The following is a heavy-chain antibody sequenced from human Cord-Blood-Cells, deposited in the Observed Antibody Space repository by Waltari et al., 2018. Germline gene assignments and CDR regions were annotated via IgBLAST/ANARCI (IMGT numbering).Heavy chain of an antibody. D-gene: IGHD6-6*01. J-gene: IGHJ6*03. V-gene: IGHV3-30*18. CDR2: ISCDGSKK. CDR1: GFTFSSYG. CDR3: AKEAVGSSCYYDYNYVGV. Sequence: QVQLVESGGGVVQPGRSLRLSCAASGFTFSSYGMHWVRQAPGKGLEWVAVISCDGSKKYYADSVKGRWTICRDKSTNTQDMQMNSVGGEGAAVYYCAKEAVGSSCYYDYNYVGVGGEGAAVTGSS.